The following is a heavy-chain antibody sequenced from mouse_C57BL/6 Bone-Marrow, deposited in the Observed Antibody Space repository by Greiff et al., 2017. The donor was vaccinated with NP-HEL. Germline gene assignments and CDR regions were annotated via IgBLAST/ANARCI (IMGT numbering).Heavy chain of an antibody. Sequence: VQLKESGPGLVKPSQSLSLTCSVTGYSITSGYYWNWIRQFPGNKLEWMGYISYDGSNNYNPSLKNRISITRDTSKNQFFLKLNSVTTEDTATYYCARGAIYYGYWYFDVWGTGTTVTVSS. V-gene: IGHV3-6*01. CDR3: ARGAIYYGYWYFDV. D-gene: IGHD2-1*01. J-gene: IGHJ1*03. CDR1: GYSITSGYY. CDR2: ISYDGSN.